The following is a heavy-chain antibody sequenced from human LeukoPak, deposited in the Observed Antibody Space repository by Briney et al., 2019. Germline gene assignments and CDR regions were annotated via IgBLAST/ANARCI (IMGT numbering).Heavy chain of an antibody. D-gene: IGHD2-2*02. CDR1: GYTFTSYG. CDR2: ISAYNGNT. V-gene: IGHV1-18*01. CDR3: ARGLDCGSTSCYTYDAFDI. Sequence: ASVKVSCKASGYTFTSYGISWVRQAPGQGLEWMGWISAYNGNTNYAQKLQGRVTMTTDTSTSTAYMELRSLRSDDTAVYYCARGLDCGSTSCYTYDAFDIWGQGTMVTVSS. J-gene: IGHJ3*02.